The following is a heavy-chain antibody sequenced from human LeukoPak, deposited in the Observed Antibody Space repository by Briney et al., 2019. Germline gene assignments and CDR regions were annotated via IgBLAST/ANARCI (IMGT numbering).Heavy chain of an antibody. Sequence: GRSLRLSCATSGFTFSHYGMHWVRQAPGKGLEWVAVIWSDGTNTYYGDPVKGRFTISRDNFQRTVYLQMNSLRVEDTAVYFCARGSGWYDYWGQGTLVTVSS. CDR1: GFTFSHYG. CDR2: IWSDGTNT. D-gene: IGHD6-19*01. CDR3: ARGSGWYDY. V-gene: IGHV3-33*01. J-gene: IGHJ4*02.